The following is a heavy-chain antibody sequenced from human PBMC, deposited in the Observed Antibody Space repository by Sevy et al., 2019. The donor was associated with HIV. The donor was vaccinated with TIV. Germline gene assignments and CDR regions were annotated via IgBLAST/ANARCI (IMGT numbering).Heavy chain of an antibody. D-gene: IGHD3-16*01. V-gene: IGHV1-46*01. J-gene: IGHJ3*01. CDR2: INPSGGST. CDR3: AVLRWGGYDAFDY. Sequence: ASVKVSCKASGYTFTSYYMHWVRQAPGQGLEWMGIINPSGGSTSYAQKFQGRVTMTRDTYTGTVYMELSSLRSEDTAVDYCAVLRWGGYDAFDYWGQGTMVTVSS. CDR1: GYTFTSYY.